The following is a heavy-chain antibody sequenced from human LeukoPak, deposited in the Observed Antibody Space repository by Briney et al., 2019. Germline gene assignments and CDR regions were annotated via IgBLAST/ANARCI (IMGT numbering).Heavy chain of an antibody. D-gene: IGHD4-17*01. CDR1: GFTFANYW. J-gene: IGHJ6*02. CDR2: IEQDGSEK. CDR3: ARYAGAHGDYYYYYAMDV. V-gene: IGHV3-7*03. Sequence: GGSLRLSCAASGFTFANYWMTWVRQAPGKGLEWVANIEQDGSEKYYVDFVKGRFTISRDNAKNSLYLQMNGLRAEDTAVYYCARYAGAHGDYYYYYAMDVWGQGTTVTVSS.